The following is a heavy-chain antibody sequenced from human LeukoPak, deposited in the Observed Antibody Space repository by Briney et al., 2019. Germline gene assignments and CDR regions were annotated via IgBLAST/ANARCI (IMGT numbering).Heavy chain of an antibody. CDR2: ISHDGRTK. CDR3: ARPSPPGDGYNPPDH. J-gene: IGHJ4*02. D-gene: IGHD5-24*01. Sequence: GGSLRLSWAASGFTFSSYAMSWARQAPGKGREGVAVISHDGRTKYYADSMKGRITISRDNSKNTLLLQMNNLRSEDTAVYFCARPSPPGDGYNPPDHWGQGTLVTVSS. CDR1: GFTFSSYA. V-gene: IGHV3-30*04.